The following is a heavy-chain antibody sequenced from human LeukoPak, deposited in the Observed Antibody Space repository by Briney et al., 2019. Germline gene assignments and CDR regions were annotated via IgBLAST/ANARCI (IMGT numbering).Heavy chain of an antibody. CDR3: AGTTGIDAFDI. CDR1: GFTFSSYS. J-gene: IGHJ3*02. D-gene: IGHD4-17*01. Sequence: GGSLRLSCAASGFTFSSYSMNWVRQAPGKGLEWVSYISSSSSTIYYADSVKGRFTISRDNAKNSLYLQMNSLRAEDTAVYYCAGTTGIDAFDIWGQGTMVTVSS. V-gene: IGHV3-48*04. CDR2: ISSSSSTI.